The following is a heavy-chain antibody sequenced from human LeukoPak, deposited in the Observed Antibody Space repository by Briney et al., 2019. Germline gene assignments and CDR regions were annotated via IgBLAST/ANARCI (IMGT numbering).Heavy chain of an antibody. D-gene: IGHD6-6*01. CDR3: AREYSSYPFDY. CDR1: GGSFSGYY. CDR2: INHSGST. J-gene: IGHJ4*02. Sequence: PSETLSLTCAVYGGSFSGYYWSWIRQPPGKGLEWTGEINHSGSTNYNPSLKSRVTISVDTSKNQFSLKLSSVTAADTAVYYCAREYSSYPFDYWGQGTLVTVSS. V-gene: IGHV4-34*01.